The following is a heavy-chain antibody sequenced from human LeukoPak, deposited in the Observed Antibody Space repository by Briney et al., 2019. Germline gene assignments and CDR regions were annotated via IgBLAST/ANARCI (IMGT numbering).Heavy chain of an antibody. D-gene: IGHD4-17*01. CDR1: GGSFSGYY. CDR3: ARNYGDNVSWFDP. V-gene: IGHV4-34*01. CDR2: INHSGST. Sequence: SETLSLTCAVYGGSFSGYYWSWIRQPPGKGLEWIGEINHSGSTNYNPSLKSRVTISVDTSKNQFSLKLSSVTAADTAVYYCARNYGDNVSWFDPWGQGTLVTVSS. J-gene: IGHJ5*02.